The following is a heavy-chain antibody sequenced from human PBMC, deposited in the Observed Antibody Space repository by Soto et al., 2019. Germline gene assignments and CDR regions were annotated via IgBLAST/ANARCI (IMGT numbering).Heavy chain of an antibody. Sequence: PSETLSLTCAVYCGSFSGYYWSWIRQPPGKGLEWIGEINHSGSTNYNPSLKSRVTISVDTSKNQFSLKLSSVTAADTAVYYCARVKITMVRGPNSYYYYGMDVWGQGTTVTVSS. D-gene: IGHD3-10*01. CDR1: CGSFSGYY. V-gene: IGHV4-34*01. CDR3: ARVKITMVRGPNSYYYYGMDV. CDR2: INHSGST. J-gene: IGHJ6*02.